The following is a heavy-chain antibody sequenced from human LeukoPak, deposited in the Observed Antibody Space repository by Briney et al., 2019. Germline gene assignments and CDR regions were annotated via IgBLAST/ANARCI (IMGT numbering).Heavy chain of an antibody. CDR2: ISSSGSTI. CDR3: ARESSTAAY. D-gene: IGHD2/OR15-2a*01. Sequence: GTLSLTCTVSGDSISSSSYFWGWIRQPPGKGLEWVSYISSSGSTIYYADSVKGRFTISRDNAKNSLYLQMNSLRAEDTAVYYCARESSTAAYWGQGTLVTVSS. J-gene: IGHJ4*02. CDR1: GDSISSSSYF. V-gene: IGHV3-11*04.